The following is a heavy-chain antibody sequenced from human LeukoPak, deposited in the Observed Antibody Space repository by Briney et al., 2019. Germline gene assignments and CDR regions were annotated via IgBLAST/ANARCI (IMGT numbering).Heavy chain of an antibody. J-gene: IGHJ4*02. CDR1: RFTFSSYG. CDR3: ASGGDFWSGYSNYFDY. Sequence: GGSLRLSCAASRFTFSSYGMHWVRQAPGKGLEWVAFIRYDGSNKYYADSVKGRFTISRDNSKNTLYLQMNSLRAEDTAVYYCASGGDFWSGYSNYFDYWGQGTLVTVSS. V-gene: IGHV3-30*02. CDR2: IRYDGSNK. D-gene: IGHD3-3*01.